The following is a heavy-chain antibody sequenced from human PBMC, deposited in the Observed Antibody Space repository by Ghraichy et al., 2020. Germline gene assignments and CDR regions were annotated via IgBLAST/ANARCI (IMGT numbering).Heavy chain of an antibody. V-gene: IGHV3-23*01. J-gene: IGHJ4*02. CDR2: INSSGGST. D-gene: IGHD3-3*01. Sequence: GGSLRLSCAASGFTFSSNDMSWVRQAPGKGLEWVSAINSSGGSTYSAYAVKGRFTLSGDNSKNTLYLQMNSLRAEDTAVYYCARELRFLEWLFPGYFDYWGQGTLVTVSS. CDR3: ARELRFLEWLFPGYFDY. CDR1: GFTFSSND.